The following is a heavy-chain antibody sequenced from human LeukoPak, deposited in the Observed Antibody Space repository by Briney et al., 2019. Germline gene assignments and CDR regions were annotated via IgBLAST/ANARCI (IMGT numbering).Heavy chain of an antibody. J-gene: IGHJ4*02. Sequence: ETLSLTCTVSGGSISSYYWSWIRQPPGKGLEWIGYIYYSGSTNYNPSLKSRVTISVDTSKNQFSLKLSSVTAADTAVYYCARGGGPDSSGSPPLDYWGQGTLVTVSS. CDR2: IYYSGST. CDR3: ARGGGPDSSGSPPLDY. V-gene: IGHV4-59*12. D-gene: IGHD3-22*01. CDR1: GGSISSYY.